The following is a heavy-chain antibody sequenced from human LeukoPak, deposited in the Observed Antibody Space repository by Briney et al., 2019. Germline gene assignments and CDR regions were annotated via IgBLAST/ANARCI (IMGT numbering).Heavy chain of an antibody. CDR3: ARAGRGYYGSGSYYQKRAVYAFDI. J-gene: IGHJ3*02. V-gene: IGHV4-34*01. CDR1: GGSFSGYY. D-gene: IGHD3-10*01. Sequence: SETLSLTCAVYGGSFSGYYWSWIRQPPGKRLEWIGEINHSGSTNYNPSLKSRVTISVDTSKNQFSLKLSSVTAADTAVYYCARAGRGYYGSGSYYQKRAVYAFDIWGQGTMVTVSS. CDR2: INHSGST.